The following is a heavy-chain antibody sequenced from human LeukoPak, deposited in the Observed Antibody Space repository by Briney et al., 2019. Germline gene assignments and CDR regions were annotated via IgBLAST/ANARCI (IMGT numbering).Heavy chain of an antibody. J-gene: IGHJ4*02. V-gene: IGHV3-53*01. Sequence: GGSLRLSCAASGFTVSTNYMSWVRQAPGKGLEWVSVIYSGGNTYYADSVKGRFTISRDKSKNTLYLQMNSLRAEDTAVYYCAKDHEWLVPFDYWGQGTLVTVSS. CDR3: AKDHEWLVPFDY. CDR1: GFTVSTNY. D-gene: IGHD6-19*01. CDR2: IYSGGNT.